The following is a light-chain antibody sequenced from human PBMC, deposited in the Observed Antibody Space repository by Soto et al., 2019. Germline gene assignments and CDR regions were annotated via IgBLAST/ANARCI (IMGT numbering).Light chain of an antibody. V-gene: IGKV1-5*03. CDR2: KAS. CDR1: QTIYSW. CDR3: HQYNSYPRT. J-gene: IGKJ1*01. Sequence: ITLSPSILAASVGERVTIACRASQTIYSWLAWYQQKPGQAPRLLTHKASTVETGVPSRFSGSGYGSEFTLIISSLQPDDSATYYCHQYNSYPRTFGQGTKVDIK.